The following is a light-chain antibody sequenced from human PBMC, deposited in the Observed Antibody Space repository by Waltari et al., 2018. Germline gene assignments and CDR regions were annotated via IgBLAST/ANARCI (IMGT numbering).Light chain of an antibody. J-gene: IGKJ4*01. V-gene: IGKV3-20*01. CDR1: QTINNNF. Sequence: IVLTQSPDTLSLSPGQRATHSCRASQTINNNFLVWYQQKTGQAPRLIIHGASSRATGLPDRFSGSGSGTDFTLTISSLKPEDSAVYYCQQYDGSVLTFGGGTKVEI. CDR3: QQYDGSVLT. CDR2: GAS.